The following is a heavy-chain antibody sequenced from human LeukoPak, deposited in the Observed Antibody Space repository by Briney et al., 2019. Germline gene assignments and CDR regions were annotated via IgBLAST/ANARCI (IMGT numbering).Heavy chain of an antibody. D-gene: IGHD2-2*01. CDR2: INHSGST. Sequence: PSETLSLTCAVYGGSFSGYYWSWIRQPPGKGLEWIGEINHSGSTNYNPSLKSRATISVDTSKNQFSLKLSSVTAADTAVYYCARGIVLVPAAKEYFDLWGRGTLVTVSS. V-gene: IGHV4-34*01. CDR1: GGSFSGYY. J-gene: IGHJ2*01. CDR3: ARGIVLVPAAKEYFDL.